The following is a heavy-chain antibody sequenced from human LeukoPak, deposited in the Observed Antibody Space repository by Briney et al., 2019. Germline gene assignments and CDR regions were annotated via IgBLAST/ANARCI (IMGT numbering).Heavy chain of an antibody. CDR3: ARDWEGLGEYWYFDL. CDR1: GYTFTGYY. J-gene: IGHJ2*01. D-gene: IGHD1-26*01. Sequence: GASVKVSRKASGYTFTGYYMHWVRQAPGQGLEWMGWINPNSGGTNYAQKFQGRVTMTRDTSISTAYMELSRLRSDDTAVYYCARDWEGLGEYWYFDLWGRGTLVTVSS. CDR2: INPNSGGT. V-gene: IGHV1-2*02.